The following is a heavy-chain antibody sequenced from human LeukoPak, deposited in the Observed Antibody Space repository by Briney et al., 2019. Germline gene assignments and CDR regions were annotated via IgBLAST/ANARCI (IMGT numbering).Heavy chain of an antibody. CDR2: INGDESST. D-gene: IGHD1-26*01. CDR1: AFNFSTYW. V-gene: IGHV3-74*01. J-gene: IGHJ4*02. CDR3: ARGAKWAYYFDY. Sequence: GRSLRLSCAASAFNFSTYWMHWVRQVPGKGLERVSRINGDESSTNYADSVKGRFTISRDNAKDTLYLHLNSLTAEDTAVYYCARGAKWAYYFDYWGQGTLVTVSS.